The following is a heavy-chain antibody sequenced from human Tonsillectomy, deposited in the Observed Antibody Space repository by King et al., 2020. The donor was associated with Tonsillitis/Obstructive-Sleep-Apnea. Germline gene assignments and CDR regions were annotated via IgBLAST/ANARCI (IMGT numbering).Heavy chain of an antibody. CDR3: ARSIADGAGNCDLAETFFDY. CDR2: INQAGSKK. CDR1: GFTFRSHW. Sequence: VKLVESGGGLVQPGGSLRLACAASGFTFRSHWMSWVRQAPGKGLEWVANINQAGSKKYYVDSVKGRFTISRDNAKNSLYLQMNSLRVEDTAVYYCARSIADGAGNCDLAETFFDYWGQGTLFTVSS. V-gene: IGHV3-7*01. J-gene: IGHJ4*02. D-gene: IGHD2-21*01.